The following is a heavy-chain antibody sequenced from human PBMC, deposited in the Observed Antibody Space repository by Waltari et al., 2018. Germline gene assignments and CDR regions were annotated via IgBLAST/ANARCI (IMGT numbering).Heavy chain of an antibody. V-gene: IGHV1-8*02. J-gene: IGHJ3*02. CDR2: MNPNSGDT. D-gene: IGHD5-12*01. CDR1: GYTFITYD. CDR3: ARWQKETDAFDI. Sequence: QVQLVQSGAEVKNPGASVKVSCKASGYTFITYDINWVRQAAGQGLEWMGWMNPNSGDTGYAQKFQGRVSMTRDTSVSTAYMELSSLRPEDTAVYYCARWQKETDAFDIWGQGTVVTVSP.